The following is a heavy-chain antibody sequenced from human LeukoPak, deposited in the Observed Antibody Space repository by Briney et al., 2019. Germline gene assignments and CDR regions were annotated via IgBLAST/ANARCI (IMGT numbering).Heavy chain of an antibody. CDR3: ARSKIGDAFDI. J-gene: IGHJ3*02. V-gene: IGHV1-18*01. CDR2: ISTYNGNT. Sequence: ASVKVSCKASGYTFTSYGISWVRQAPGQGLEWMGWISTYNGNTNYAENLQGRVTMTTDTSTSTVYMELSSLRSEDTAVYYCARSKIGDAFDIWGQGTMVTVSS. CDR1: GYTFTSYG.